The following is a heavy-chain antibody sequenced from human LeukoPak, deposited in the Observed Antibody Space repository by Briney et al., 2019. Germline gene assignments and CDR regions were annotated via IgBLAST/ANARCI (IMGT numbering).Heavy chain of an antibody. CDR1: GGSISSSSFY. J-gene: IGHJ4*02. Sequence: KTSETLSLTCSVSGGSISSSSFYWGWIRQPPGKGLEWIGSIHRSGSTYHNPSLKSRVTISADTSKNQFSLKLSSVTAADTAVYYCVRPKIDSYGYPYFDYWGQGTLVTVSS. CDR3: VRPKIDSYGYPYFDY. CDR2: IHRSGST. D-gene: IGHD5-18*01. V-gene: IGHV4-39*01.